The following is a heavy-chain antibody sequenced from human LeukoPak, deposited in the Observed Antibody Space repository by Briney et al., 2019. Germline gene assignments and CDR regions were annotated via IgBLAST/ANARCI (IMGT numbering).Heavy chain of an antibody. J-gene: IGHJ5*02. CDR3: ARDQRCSGGSCYNWFDP. D-gene: IGHD2-15*01. Sequence: GGSLRLSCAASGFTFSSYSMNWVRQAPGKGLEWVSSISCSSSYIYYADSVKGRFTISRDNAKNSLYLQMNSLRAEDTAVYYCARDQRCSGGSCYNWFDPWGQGTLVTVSS. CDR1: GFTFSSYS. V-gene: IGHV3-21*01. CDR2: ISCSSSYI.